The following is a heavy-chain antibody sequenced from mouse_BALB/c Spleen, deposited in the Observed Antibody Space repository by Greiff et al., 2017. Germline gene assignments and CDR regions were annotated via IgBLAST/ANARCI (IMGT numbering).Heavy chain of an antibody. Sequence: EVQLQQSGPGLVKPSQSLSLTCTVTGYSITSDYAWNWIRQFPGNQLEWMGYISYSGSTSYNPSLKSRISITRDTSKNQFFLQLNSVTTEDTATYYCAFYRNDEGDYYAMDYWGQGTSVTVSA. D-gene: IGHD2-14*01. V-gene: IGHV3-2*02. CDR1: GYSITSDYA. CDR3: AFYRNDEGDYYAMDY. J-gene: IGHJ4*01. CDR2: ISYSGST.